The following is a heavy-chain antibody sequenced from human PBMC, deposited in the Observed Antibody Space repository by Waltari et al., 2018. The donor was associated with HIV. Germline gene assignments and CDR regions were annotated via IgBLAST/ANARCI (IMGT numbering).Heavy chain of an antibody. Sequence: QVQLQELGPGLVKPSQTLSLTCTVSGGSISSGGYYWSWIRQHPGKGLEWIGYIYYSGSTHYNPSLKSRVTISVDTSKNQFTLKLSSVTAADTAVYYCAREGAQGSARIKGKSYNWFDPWGQGTLVTVSS. J-gene: IGHJ5*02. V-gene: IGHV4-31*03. CDR2: IYYSGST. CDR3: AREGAQGSARIKGKSYNWFDP. CDR1: GGSISSGGYY. D-gene: IGHD5-18*01.